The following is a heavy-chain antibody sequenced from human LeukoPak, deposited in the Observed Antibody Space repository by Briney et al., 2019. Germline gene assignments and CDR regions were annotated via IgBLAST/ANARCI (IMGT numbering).Heavy chain of an antibody. CDR3: AKDLNSSGWYFDAFDI. Sequence: GGSLRLSCAASGFTFSSYWMSWVRQAPGKGLEWVANIKQDGSEKYYVDSVKGRFTISRDNAKNSLYLQMNSLRAEDTAVYYCAKDLNSSGWYFDAFDIWGQGTMVTVSS. D-gene: IGHD6-19*01. V-gene: IGHV3-7*01. J-gene: IGHJ3*02. CDR1: GFTFSSYW. CDR2: IKQDGSEK.